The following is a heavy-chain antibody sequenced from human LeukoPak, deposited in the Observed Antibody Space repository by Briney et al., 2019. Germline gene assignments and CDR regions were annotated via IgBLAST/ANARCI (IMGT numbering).Heavy chain of an antibody. CDR2: IYHSGST. CDR1: GGSISSGGYS. V-gene: IGHV4-30-2*01. CDR3: ARGKLGYCSGGSCYRDAFDI. D-gene: IGHD2-15*01. Sequence: SETLSLTCAVSGGSISSGGYSWSWIRQPPGKGLEWIGYIYHSGSTYYNPSLKSRVTISVDRSKNQFSLKLSSVTAADTAVYYCARGKLGYCSGGSCYRDAFDIWGQGTMVTVSS. J-gene: IGHJ3*02.